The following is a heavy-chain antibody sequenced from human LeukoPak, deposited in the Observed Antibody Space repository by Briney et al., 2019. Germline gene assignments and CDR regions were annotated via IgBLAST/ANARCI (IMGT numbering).Heavy chain of an antibody. Sequence: PSETLSLTCTVSGGSISTYYWSWFRQPPGKGLEYIAYIDYSGSTNYNPSLKSRVTISLDTSKNQFSLKLSSVTAADTAVYYCARGNGWYYFENWGQGTLVTVSS. CDR1: GGSISTYY. J-gene: IGHJ4*02. CDR2: IDYSGST. V-gene: IGHV4-59*13. CDR3: ARGNGWYYFEN. D-gene: IGHD6-19*01.